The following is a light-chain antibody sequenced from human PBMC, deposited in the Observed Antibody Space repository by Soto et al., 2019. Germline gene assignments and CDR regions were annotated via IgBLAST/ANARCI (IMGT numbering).Light chain of an antibody. CDR2: LEGSGSY. V-gene: IGLV4-60*03. CDR3: ETWGSITQI. Sequence: QSVLTQSSSASASLGSSVKLTCTLSSGHSSYIIAWHQQQPGKAPRYLMKLEGSGSYNKGSGVPDRFSGSSSGADRYLTISNLQSEDEADYYCETWGSITQIYGTGTKVTVL. J-gene: IGLJ1*01. CDR1: SGHSSYI.